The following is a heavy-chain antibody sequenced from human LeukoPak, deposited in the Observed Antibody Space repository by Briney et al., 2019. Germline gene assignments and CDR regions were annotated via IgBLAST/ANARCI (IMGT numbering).Heavy chain of an antibody. CDR1: GFTFSAYA. V-gene: IGHV3-23*01. D-gene: IGHD2/OR15-2a*01. CDR2: IHGSGGTT. CDR3: ARERNSVHTGAFDI. Sequence: GGSLRLSCAASGFTFSAYAVTWIRQAPGKGLEWVSSIHGSGGTTYYADSVKGRFTVSRDNSKNTLYLQMNSLRAEDTAVYYCARERNSVHTGAFDIWGQGTMVTVSS. J-gene: IGHJ3*02.